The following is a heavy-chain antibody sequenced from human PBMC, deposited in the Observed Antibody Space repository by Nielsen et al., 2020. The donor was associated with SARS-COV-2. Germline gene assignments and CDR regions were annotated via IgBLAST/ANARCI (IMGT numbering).Heavy chain of an antibody. V-gene: IGHV4-31*03. CDR1: GCPIRSVGYY. CDR3: ARESSGYDHYNYGMDV. J-gene: IGHJ6*02. D-gene: IGHD5-12*01. Sequence: SEALSLTCTLSGCPIRSVGYYGSWIRHHPGKGLGWIGYIYFRGRTCYNPSLKSRVTISVDTSKNQFSLSLRSVTAADTAVYYCARESSGYDHYNYGMDVWGQGTTVTVSS. CDR2: IYFRGRT.